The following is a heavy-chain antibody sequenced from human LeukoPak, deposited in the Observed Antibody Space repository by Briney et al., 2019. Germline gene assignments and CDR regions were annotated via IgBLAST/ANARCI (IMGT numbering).Heavy chain of an antibody. CDR2: IYTSGGT. V-gene: IGHV4-61*02. D-gene: IGHD6-13*01. Sequence: SETLSLTCTVSGGSISSGNYYWSWIRQPAGKGLEWIGRIYTSGGTNCNPSLESRVTILIDTPKNQFSLRLSSVTAADTAVYYCARSCSSSWYSSFDIWGHGTMVTVSS. CDR3: ARSCSSSWYSSFDI. CDR1: GGSISSGNYY. J-gene: IGHJ3*02.